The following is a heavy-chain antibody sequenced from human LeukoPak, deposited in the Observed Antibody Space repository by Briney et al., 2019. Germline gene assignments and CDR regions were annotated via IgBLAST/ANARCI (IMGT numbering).Heavy chain of an antibody. CDR3: ATGPDTANLLYYFDY. D-gene: IGHD5-18*01. Sequence: GESVKISCKGSGYPFTSYWISWVRQMPGKGLEWMGRIDPSDSYTNYSPSFQGHVTISADKSINTAYLQWSSLKASDTAMYYCATGPDTANLLYYFDYWGQGTLVTVSS. J-gene: IGHJ4*02. CDR1: GYPFTSYW. CDR2: IDPSDSYT. V-gene: IGHV5-10-1*01.